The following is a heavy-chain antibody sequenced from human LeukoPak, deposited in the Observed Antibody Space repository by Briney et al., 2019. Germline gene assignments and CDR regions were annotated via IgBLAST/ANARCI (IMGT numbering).Heavy chain of an antibody. D-gene: IGHD1-14*01. Sequence: GGSLRLSCAASGFTFSSYEMNWVRQAPGKGLEWVSYISSSGSTIYYADSVKGRLTISRDNAKNSLYLQMNSLRAEDTAVYYCARDRNYYYYGMDVWGKGTTVTVSS. CDR3: ARDRNYYYYGMDV. CDR1: GFTFSSYE. CDR2: ISSSGSTI. V-gene: IGHV3-48*03. J-gene: IGHJ6*04.